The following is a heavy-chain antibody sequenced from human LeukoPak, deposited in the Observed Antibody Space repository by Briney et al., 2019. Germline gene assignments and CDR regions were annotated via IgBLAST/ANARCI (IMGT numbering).Heavy chain of an antibody. CDR3: ARFASLYSRSWYYAFDI. CDR1: GYTFTSND. V-gene: IGHV1-46*01. J-gene: IGHJ3*02. D-gene: IGHD6-13*01. Sequence: ASVKVSCKASGYTFTSNDIHWVRQDPGQGLEWMGIINPSGGSTSYAQKFQGRVTMTRDTSTSTVYMELSSLRSEDTAVYYCARFASLYSRSWYYAFDIWGQGTMVTVSS. CDR2: INPSGGST.